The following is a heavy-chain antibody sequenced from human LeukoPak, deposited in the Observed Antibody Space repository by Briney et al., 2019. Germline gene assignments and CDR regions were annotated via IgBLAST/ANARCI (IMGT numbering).Heavy chain of an antibody. CDR2: IIPILGIA. V-gene: IGHV1-69*04. D-gene: IGHD3-22*01. J-gene: IGHJ3*02. Sequence: GASVKVSCKASGYTFTSYDISWVRQAPGQGLEWMGRIIPILGIANYAQKFQGRVTITADKSTSTAYMELSSLRSEDTAVYYCATHLASYYDSSGYYLGAFDIWGQGTMVTVSS. CDR1: GYTFTSYD. CDR3: ATHLASYYDSSGYYLGAFDI.